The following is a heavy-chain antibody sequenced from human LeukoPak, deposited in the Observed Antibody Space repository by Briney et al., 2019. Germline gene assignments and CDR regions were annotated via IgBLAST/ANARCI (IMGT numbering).Heavy chain of an antibody. D-gene: IGHD3-3*01. Sequence: PSEALSLTCAVSRGSISSYFWCWIRQRPGRGVEWVGYIYYSGSTNYNPPLKSRVTISVDASKNQFSLKLSTVTAADTAVYYGARGQSDDFWSVYYTCWFDPWGQGTLVTVSS. J-gene: IGHJ5*02. CDR1: RGSISSYF. V-gene: IGHV4-59*01. CDR3: ARGQSDDFWSVYYTCWFDP. CDR2: IYYSGST.